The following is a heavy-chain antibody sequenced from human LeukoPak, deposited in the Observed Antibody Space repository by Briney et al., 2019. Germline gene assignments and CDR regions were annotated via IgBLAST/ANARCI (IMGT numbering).Heavy chain of an antibody. CDR3: AREEAGTAGFDY. Sequence: GGSLRLSCAASGFTFSSYGMHWVRQAPGKGLEWVTFIRYDGSNKFYADSVKGRFTISRDNSKNTLYLQMNNLRVEDTAVYYCAREEAGTAGFDYWGQGTLVTVSS. CDR1: GFTFSSYG. V-gene: IGHV3-30*02. CDR2: IRYDGSNK. D-gene: IGHD6-13*01. J-gene: IGHJ4*02.